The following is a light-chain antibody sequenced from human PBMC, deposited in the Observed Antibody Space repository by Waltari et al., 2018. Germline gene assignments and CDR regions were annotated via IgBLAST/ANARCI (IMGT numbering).Light chain of an antibody. V-gene: IGKV4-1*01. CDR3: QQYYNTPFT. CDR2: WAS. CDR1: QSVLYSSNNKNY. J-gene: IGKJ3*01. Sequence: DIVMTQSPDSLAVSLGERATINCKSSQSVLYSSNNKNYLAWYQQKPGQPPKFLIYWASTRESGVPDRFSGSGSGTDFTLTINSLQAEDVAVYYCQQYYNTPFTFAPGTKVEFK.